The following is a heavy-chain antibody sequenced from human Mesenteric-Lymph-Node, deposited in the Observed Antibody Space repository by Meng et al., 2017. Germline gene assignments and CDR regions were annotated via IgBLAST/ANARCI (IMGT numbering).Heavy chain of an antibody. CDR1: GGSFSGYY. D-gene: IGHD5-12*01. Sequence: SETLSLTCAVYGGSFSGYYWSWIRQPPGKGLEWIGEINHSGSTNYNPSLKSRVTISVDTSKNQFSLKLSSVTAADTAVYYCARISSRGGWLRPQRDYWGQGTLVTVSS. J-gene: IGHJ4*02. V-gene: IGHV4-34*01. CDR3: ARISSRGGWLRPQRDY. CDR2: INHSGST.